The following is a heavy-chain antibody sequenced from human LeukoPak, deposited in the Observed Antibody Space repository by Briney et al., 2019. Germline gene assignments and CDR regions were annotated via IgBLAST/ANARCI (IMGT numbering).Heavy chain of an antibody. CDR1: GFTFSSYG. D-gene: IGHD6-13*01. Sequence: PGGSLRLSCAASGFTFSSYGMHWVRQAPGKGLEGVAVIWYDGSNKYYADSVKGRFTISRDNSKNTLYLQMNSLRAEDTAVYYCAKDLTGYSSSWYGDYWGQGTLVTVSS. CDR3: AKDLTGYSSSWYGDY. V-gene: IGHV3-33*06. CDR2: IWYDGSNK. J-gene: IGHJ4*02.